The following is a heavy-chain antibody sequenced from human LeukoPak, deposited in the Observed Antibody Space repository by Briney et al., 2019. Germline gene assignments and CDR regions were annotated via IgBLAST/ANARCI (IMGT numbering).Heavy chain of an antibody. V-gene: IGHV1-18*01. J-gene: IGHJ4*02. CDR1: GYTFTNFG. CDR3: ARGNHDHRGYLAY. D-gene: IGHD3-22*01. CDR2: ISVYNGNT. Sequence: ASVKVSCRASGYTFTNFGLNWVRQAPGQRPEWMGWISVYNGNTNYAQKFQGRVTMTADTSTNTAYLVLRSLTSDDTAVYYCARGNHDHRGYLAYWGQGTLVTVSS.